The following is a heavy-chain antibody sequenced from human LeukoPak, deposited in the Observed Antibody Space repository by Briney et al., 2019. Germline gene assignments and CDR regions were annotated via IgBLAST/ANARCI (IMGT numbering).Heavy chain of an antibody. CDR3: ARAQQTAGLVILYYFDY. CDR2: ISAYNGNT. D-gene: IGHD3-9*01. CDR1: GYTFTSYG. V-gene: IGHV1-18*01. Sequence: ASVKVSCKASGYTFTSYGISWVRQAPGQGLEWMGWISAYNGNTNYAQKLQGRVTMTTDTSTSTAYMELRSLRSDDTAVYYCARAQQTAGLVILYYFDYWGQGTLVTVSS. J-gene: IGHJ4*02.